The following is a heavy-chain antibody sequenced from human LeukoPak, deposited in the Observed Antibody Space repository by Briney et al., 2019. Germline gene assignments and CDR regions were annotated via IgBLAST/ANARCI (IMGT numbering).Heavy chain of an antibody. CDR2: ISAYNGST. Sequence: EASVKVSCKASGYTFTSYGISWVRQAPGQGLEWMGWISAYNGSTNYAQKLQGRVTMTTDTSTSTAYMELRSLRSDDTAVYYCARAPNYYDSSGYLFDYWGQGTLVTVSS. CDR1: GYTFTSYG. CDR3: ARAPNYYDSSGYLFDY. D-gene: IGHD3-22*01. V-gene: IGHV1-18*01. J-gene: IGHJ4*02.